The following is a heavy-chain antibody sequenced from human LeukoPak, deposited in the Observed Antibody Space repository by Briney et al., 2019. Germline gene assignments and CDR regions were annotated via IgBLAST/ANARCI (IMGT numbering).Heavy chain of an antibody. D-gene: IGHD6-25*01. V-gene: IGHV3-23*01. CDR3: ARKGIGSSRYQNMDV. J-gene: IGHJ6*03. CDR1: GFTFSSYA. Sequence: GRSLTLSCAPSGFTFSSYAMSCVRQAPGKGPGWVSTISIDGGRTYHADSVKGRFTVSRDTSKNTLYQQMNSLRAEDTAVYYCARKGIGSSRYQNMDVWGKGTTVTVSS. CDR2: ISIDGGRT.